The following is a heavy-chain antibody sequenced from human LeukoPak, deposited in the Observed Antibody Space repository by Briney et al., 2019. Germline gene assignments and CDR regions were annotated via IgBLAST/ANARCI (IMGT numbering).Heavy chain of an antibody. V-gene: IGHV4-59*12. J-gene: IGHJ5*02. CDR3: ANCSGGSCYGWFDP. D-gene: IGHD2-15*01. CDR2: IYYTGST. Sequence: PSETLSLTCTVSGGSISPYYWSWIRQPPGKGLEYIGYIYYTGSTNYNPSLKSRVTISLDTSKNQFSLKLSSVTAADTAVYYCANCSGGSCYGWFDPWGQGTLVTVSS. CDR1: GGSISPYY.